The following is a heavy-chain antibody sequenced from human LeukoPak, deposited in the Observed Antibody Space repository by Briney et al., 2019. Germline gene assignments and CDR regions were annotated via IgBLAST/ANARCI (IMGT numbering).Heavy chain of an antibody. CDR3: ARTIETGTTLSEAAGFEF. CDR2: IIPVFGTT. D-gene: IGHD1-1*01. CDR1: GGTFIDYG. Sequence: GSSVKVSCKASGGTFIDYGVTWVRQAPGQGLEWVGGIIPVFGTTNHAQKFQGRVTITADKSTSIAYMELSSLRSEDTAVYYCARTIETGTTLSEAAGFEFWGQGTMVTVSS. V-gene: IGHV1-69*06. J-gene: IGHJ3*01.